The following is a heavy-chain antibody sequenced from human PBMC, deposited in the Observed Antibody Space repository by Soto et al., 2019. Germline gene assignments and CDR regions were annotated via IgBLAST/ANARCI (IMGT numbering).Heavy chain of an antibody. CDR2: IYYSGRS. CDR3: ARQRTTVVTQAYFDH. CDR1: AGSITSSSYY. D-gene: IGHD4-17*01. J-gene: IGHJ4*02. V-gene: IGHV4-39*01. Sequence: KSSETLSLTCTVSAGSITSSSYYWGWIRQPPGKGLEWIGGIYYSGRSYYNPSLKSRVTMSVDTSKNQFSLTLNSVTAADAAVYYCARQRTTVVTQAYFDHWGQGTLVTVSS.